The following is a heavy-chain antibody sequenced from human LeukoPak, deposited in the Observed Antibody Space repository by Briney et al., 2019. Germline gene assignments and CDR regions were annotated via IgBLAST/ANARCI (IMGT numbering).Heavy chain of an antibody. CDR2: ISEDGGEK. Sequence: GGSLRLSCAASGFTFTNHWMDWVRQAPGKGLEWLANISEDGGEKHYVDSVEVRFTISRDNAKNSHYLQMNSLRVEDTGTYYCAKVRRGSPTAVLDVCGKGTTVTVSS. V-gene: IGHV3-7*01. J-gene: IGHJ6*04. CDR1: GFTFTNHW. D-gene: IGHD1-14*01. CDR3: AKVRRGSPTAVLDV.